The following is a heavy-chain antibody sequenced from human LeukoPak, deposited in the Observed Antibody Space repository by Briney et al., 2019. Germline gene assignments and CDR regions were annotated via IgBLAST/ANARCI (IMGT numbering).Heavy chain of an antibody. D-gene: IGHD3-16*01. V-gene: IGHV3-23*01. Sequence: PGGSLRLSCAASGCTFSSYAMSRVRQSPGKGLEWVSAISGSGGSTYYADSVKGRFTISRDDSKNTPYLQINSLRTEDTPVSCRGKTDGKIPPTFYPPGPRTLVTASS. CDR1: GCTFSSYA. CDR3: GKTDGKIPPTFYP. J-gene: IGHJ5*02. CDR2: ISGSGGST.